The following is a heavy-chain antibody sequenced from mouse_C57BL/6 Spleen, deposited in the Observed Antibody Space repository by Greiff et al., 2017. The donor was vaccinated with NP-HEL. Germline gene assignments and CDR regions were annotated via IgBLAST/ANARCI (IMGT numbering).Heavy chain of an antibody. CDR2: ISGGGGNT. CDR3: ARGYYGSSYPMDY. Sequence: EVMLVESGGGLVKPGGSLKLSCAASGFTFSSYTMSWVRQTPEKRLEWVATISGGGGNTYYPDSVKGRFTISRDNAKNTLYLQMSSLRSEDTALYYCARGYYGSSYPMDYWGQGTSVTVSS. J-gene: IGHJ4*01. V-gene: IGHV5-9*01. CDR1: GFTFSSYT. D-gene: IGHD1-1*01.